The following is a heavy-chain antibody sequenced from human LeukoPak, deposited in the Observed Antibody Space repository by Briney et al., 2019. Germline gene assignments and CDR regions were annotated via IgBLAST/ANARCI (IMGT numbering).Heavy chain of an antibody. Sequence: RTGGSLRLSCAASGFTFSSYSMNWVRQAPGKGLEWVSSISSSSSYIYYADSVKGRFTISRDNAKNSPYLQMNSLRAEDTAVYYCARDLHYYDSRGDAFDIWGQGTMVTVSS. J-gene: IGHJ3*02. V-gene: IGHV3-21*01. D-gene: IGHD3-22*01. CDR2: ISSSSSYI. CDR1: GFTFSSYS. CDR3: ARDLHYYDSRGDAFDI.